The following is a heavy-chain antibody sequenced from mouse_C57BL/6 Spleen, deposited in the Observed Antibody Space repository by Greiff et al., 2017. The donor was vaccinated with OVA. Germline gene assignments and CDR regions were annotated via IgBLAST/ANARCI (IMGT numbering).Heavy chain of an antibody. CDR3: ARFGGSNPFAY. CDR1: GFNIKDYY. CDR2: IDPEDGDT. V-gene: IGHV14-2*01. Sequence: VQLQQSGAELVKPGASVKLSCTASGFNIKDYYMHWVKQRTEQGLEWIGRIDPEDGDTKYAPKFQGKATITADTSSNTAYLQLSSLTSEDAAVYCCARFGGSNPFAYWGQGTLVTVSA. D-gene: IGHD1-1*01. J-gene: IGHJ3*01.